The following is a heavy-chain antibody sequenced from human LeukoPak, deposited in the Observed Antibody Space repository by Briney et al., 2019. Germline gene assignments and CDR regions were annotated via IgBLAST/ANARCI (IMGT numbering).Heavy chain of an antibody. Sequence: PSETLSLTCTVSGGSISSYYWSWIRQPPGKGLEWIGYIYYSGSTNYNPSLKSRVTMSVDTSKNQFSLKLSSVTAADTAVYYCAGSVLRYFDWLSPDYWGQGTLVTVSS. CDR3: AGSVLRYFDWLSPDY. J-gene: IGHJ4*02. CDR1: GGSISSYY. CDR2: IYYSGST. D-gene: IGHD3-9*01. V-gene: IGHV4-59*12.